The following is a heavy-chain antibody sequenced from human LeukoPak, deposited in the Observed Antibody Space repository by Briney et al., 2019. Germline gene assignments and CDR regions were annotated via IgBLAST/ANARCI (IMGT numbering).Heavy chain of an antibody. V-gene: IGHV4-59*01. CDR3: ARGSPAAPLDY. CDR2: IYYSGST. Sequence: PGGSLRLSCAASRFTFSNYAMSWVRQPPGKGLEWIGYIYYSGSTNDNPSLKIRRSISVDTSKNQFSLKLNSVTAADTAVYYCARGSPAAPLDYWGQGTLVTVSS. J-gene: IGHJ4*02. D-gene: IGHD6-25*01. CDR1: RFTFSNYA.